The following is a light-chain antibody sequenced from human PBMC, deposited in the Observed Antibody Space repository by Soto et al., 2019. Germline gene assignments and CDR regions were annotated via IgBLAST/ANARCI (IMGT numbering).Light chain of an antibody. V-gene: IGKV3-15*01. CDR2: GAA. Sequence: EIVLTQSPGTLSLSPGERAALSCRASQSVSSDLASYQQKPGQAPRLVIYGAATRATGIPPRFSGSGAGTEFTLAISSLQSEDFAVYYCQQCNSWPPTFGGGTKVDIK. CDR1: QSVSSD. CDR3: QQCNSWPPT. J-gene: IGKJ4*01.